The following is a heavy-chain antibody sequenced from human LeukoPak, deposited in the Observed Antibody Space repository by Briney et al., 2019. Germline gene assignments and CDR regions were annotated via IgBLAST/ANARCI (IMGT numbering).Heavy chain of an antibody. CDR1: GFTFSDYY. CDR2: ITSSGSII. D-gene: IGHD5-24*01. Sequence: GGSLGLSCAASGFTFSDYYMSWIRQAPGKGLEWVSYITSSGSIIYYADSVKGRFTISRDNAKNSLYLQMNSLRAEDTAVYYCARFRDGYTGYYFDYWGQGILVTVSS. V-gene: IGHV3-11*01. J-gene: IGHJ4*02. CDR3: ARFRDGYTGYYFDY.